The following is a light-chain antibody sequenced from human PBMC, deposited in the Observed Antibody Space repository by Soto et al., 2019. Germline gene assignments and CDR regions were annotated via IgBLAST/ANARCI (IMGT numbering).Light chain of an antibody. J-gene: IGKJ4*01. CDR3: QQYNSWPLT. CDR2: SSS. V-gene: IGKV3-15*01. CDR1: QTVSNN. Sequence: EIVMTQYPATLSVSPGERATLSCRASQTVSNNLAWYQQKPGQAPRLLFYSSSTRATGVPARFSGSRSGTDFSLTISSLQSEDVAGYYCQQYNSWPLTFGGGTKVE.